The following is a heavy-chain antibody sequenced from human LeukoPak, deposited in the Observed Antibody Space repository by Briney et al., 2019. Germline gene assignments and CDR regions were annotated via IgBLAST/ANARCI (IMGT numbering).Heavy chain of an antibody. CDR3: ARFCLVVTASAAWGFDP. CDR2: IYYSGST. Sequence: SETLSLTCTVSGGSISSYYWSWIRQPPGKGLEWIGYIYYSGSTNYNPSLKSRVTISVDTSKNQFSLKLSSVTAADTAVYYCARFCLVVTASAAWGFDPWGQGTLVTVSS. J-gene: IGHJ5*02. D-gene: IGHD2-21*02. CDR1: GGSISSYY. V-gene: IGHV4-59*13.